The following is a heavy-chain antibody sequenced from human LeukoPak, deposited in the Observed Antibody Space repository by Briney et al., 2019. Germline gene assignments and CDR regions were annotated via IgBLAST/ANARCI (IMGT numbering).Heavy chain of an antibody. V-gene: IGHV4-34*01. CDR1: GGSFSGYY. Sequence: PSETLSLTCAVYGGSFSGYYWSWIRQPPGKGLEWIGEINHSGSTNYNPSLKSRVTISVDTSKNQFSLKLSSVTAADTAVYYCARRRSGLGWSDPWGQGTLVTVSS. CDR3: ARRRSGLGWSDP. J-gene: IGHJ5*02. CDR2: INHSGST.